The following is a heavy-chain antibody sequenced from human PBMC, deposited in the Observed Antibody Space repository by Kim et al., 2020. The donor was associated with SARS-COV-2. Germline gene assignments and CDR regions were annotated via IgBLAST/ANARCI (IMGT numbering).Heavy chain of an antibody. CDR3: ARDRPSSGYFWY. J-gene: IGHJ4*02. V-gene: IGHV3-30-3*01. D-gene: IGHD3-22*01. CDR1: GFTFSSYA. Sequence: GGSLRLSCAASGFTFSSYAMHWVRQAPGKGLEWVAVISYDGSNKYYADSVKGRFTISRDNSKNTLYLQMNSLRAEDTAVYYCARDRPSSGYFWYWGQGTLVTVSS. CDR2: ISYDGSNK.